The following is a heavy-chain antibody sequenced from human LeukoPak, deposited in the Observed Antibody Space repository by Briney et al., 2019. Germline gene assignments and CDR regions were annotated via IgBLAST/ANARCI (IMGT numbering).Heavy chain of an antibody. Sequence: SVKVSCKASGFTFTSYAMQWVRQARGQGLEGIGWIIVGSGNTNYAQKLQERVIITRDNSTSTAYMELSSLRSEDTAVYYCAADRSYYYDSSGFASSIWGQGTMVTVSS. D-gene: IGHD3-22*01. CDR3: AADRSYYYDSSGFASSI. CDR2: IIVGSGNT. CDR1: GFTFTSYA. V-gene: IGHV1-58*02. J-gene: IGHJ3*02.